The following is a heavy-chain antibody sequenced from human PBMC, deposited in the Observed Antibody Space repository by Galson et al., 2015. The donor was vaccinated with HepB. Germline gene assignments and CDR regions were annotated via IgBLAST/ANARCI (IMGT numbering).Heavy chain of an antibody. D-gene: IGHD6-13*01. Sequence: SVKVSCKASGYTFTGYYMHWVRQAPGQGLEWMGWINPNSGGTNYAQKFQGRVTMTRDTSISTAYMELSRLRSDDTAVYYCARESNSSWYYYYYYYMDVWGKGTTVTVSS. CDR1: GYTFTGYY. CDR3: ARESNSSWYYYYYYYMDV. CDR2: INPNSGGT. V-gene: IGHV1-2*02. J-gene: IGHJ6*03.